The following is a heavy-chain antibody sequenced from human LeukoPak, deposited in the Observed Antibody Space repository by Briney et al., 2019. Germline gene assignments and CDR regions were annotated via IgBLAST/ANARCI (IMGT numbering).Heavy chain of an antibody. J-gene: IGHJ4*02. Sequence: GGSLRLSCAASGFTFSSYSMNWVRQAPGRGLEWVSHITASGTAMFYADSVKGRFTVSRDNAKNSLYLQMNSLRDEDTAVYYCASSGSYRFDYWGQGTLVTVSS. CDR3: ASSGSYRFDY. CDR1: GFTFSSYS. CDR2: ITASGTAM. V-gene: IGHV3-48*02. D-gene: IGHD1-26*01.